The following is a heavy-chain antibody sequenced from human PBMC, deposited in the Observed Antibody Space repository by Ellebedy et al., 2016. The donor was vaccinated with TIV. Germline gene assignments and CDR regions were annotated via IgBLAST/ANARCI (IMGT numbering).Heavy chain of an antibody. V-gene: IGHV3-53*01. Sequence: GESLKISXAASGFTVSNNYMNWVRQAPGKGLEWVSLIYSGGSTHYADSVRGRFTISRDYSKNTLYLQMNSLRAEDTAVYYCARGSRFGELVLWGQGTLVTVSS. D-gene: IGHD3-10*01. J-gene: IGHJ4*02. CDR1: GFTVSNNY. CDR3: ARGSRFGELVL. CDR2: IYSGGST.